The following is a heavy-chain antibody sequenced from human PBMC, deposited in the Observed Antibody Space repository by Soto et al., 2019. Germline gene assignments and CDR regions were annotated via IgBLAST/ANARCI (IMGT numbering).Heavy chain of an antibody. Sequence: GGSLRLSCAASGFTLSSYEMNWVRQAPGKGLEWVSYISSSGSTIYYADSVKGRFTISRDNAKNSLYLQMNSLRAEDTAVYYCARGGSTSPFDYWGQGTLVTVSS. J-gene: IGHJ4*02. D-gene: IGHD2-2*01. CDR2: ISSSGSTI. V-gene: IGHV3-48*03. CDR3: ARGGSTSPFDY. CDR1: GFTLSSYE.